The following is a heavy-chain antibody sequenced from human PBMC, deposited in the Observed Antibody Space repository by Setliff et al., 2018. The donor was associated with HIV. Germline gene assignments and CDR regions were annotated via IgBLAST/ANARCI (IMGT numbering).Heavy chain of an antibody. V-gene: IGHV1-18*01. Sequence: ASVKVSCKASGYIFTRSGFNWVRQAPGQGLEWIGWISAYNGNTYSAQKFQGRVTMTTDSSTSTAYMELRSLRSDDTAMYYCARSGWTNYVVSPPSAMDVWGQGTAVTVSS. CDR1: GYIFTRSG. D-gene: IGHD3-16*01. CDR2: ISAYNGNT. CDR3: ARSGWTNYVVSPPSAMDV. J-gene: IGHJ6*02.